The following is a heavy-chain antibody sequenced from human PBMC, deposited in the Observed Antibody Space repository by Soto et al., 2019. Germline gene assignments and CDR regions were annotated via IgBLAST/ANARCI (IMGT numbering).Heavy chain of an antibody. J-gene: IGHJ3*01. V-gene: IGHV3-23*01. CDR2: IGDSGDHT. CDR1: GFTFSHIA. Sequence: EVPLLESGGGLVHPGGSLRLSCTASGFTFSHIAMNWVRLAPGKGLEWVSIIGDSGDHTYYADSVKGRFSISRDNSKNTVDLELSSLRDEDTAIYYCAKELRGGLGAFDVWGQGAMVIVSS. D-gene: IGHD6-19*01. CDR3: AKELRGGLGAFDV.